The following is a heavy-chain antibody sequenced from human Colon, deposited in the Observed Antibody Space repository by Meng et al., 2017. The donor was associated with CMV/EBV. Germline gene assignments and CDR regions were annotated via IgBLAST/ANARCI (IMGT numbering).Heavy chain of an antibody. CDR2: IQWDDDK. Sequence: FNEYGPALVHLNQTPTLTGTFSGCALPTTGAGVAWVRQPPGRAPELLALIQWDDDKRYSPSLKNRLNITKDTSKTQVVLAMTDLDPADTGTFYCARHSLTILTDWGQGALVTVSS. D-gene: IGHD2-8*02. V-gene: IGHV2-5*02. CDR1: GCALPTTGAG. CDR3: ARHSLTILTD. J-gene: IGHJ4*02.